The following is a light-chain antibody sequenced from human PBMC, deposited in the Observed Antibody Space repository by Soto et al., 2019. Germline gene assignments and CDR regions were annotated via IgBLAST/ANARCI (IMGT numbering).Light chain of an antibody. CDR3: QQRSNWPSIT. Sequence: EIVLTPSPGTLSLAPGERATLSCRSSQSVRNNYLAWYQPKPGQAPRLLIYGASNRATGIPDRFSGSGSGTNFTLTINSLEPEDFAVYYCQQRSNWPSITFGQGTRLEN. V-gene: IGKV3D-20*02. J-gene: IGKJ5*01. CDR1: QSVRNNY. CDR2: GAS.